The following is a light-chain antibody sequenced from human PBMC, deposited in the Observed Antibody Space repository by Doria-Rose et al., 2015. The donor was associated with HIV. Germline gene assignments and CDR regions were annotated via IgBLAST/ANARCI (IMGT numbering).Light chain of an antibody. CDR2: DAS. J-gene: IGKJ5*01. Sequence: EIVLTQSPGTLSLSPGERATISCRASQRVKSRYLAWYQQKPGQAPMLLIYDASSRATGIPDRFSGSGSGTDLTLTISRLEPEDVAVYYCQQYGTSRGTFGRGTRLEIK. CDR1: QRVKSRY. CDR3: QQYGTSRGT. V-gene: IGKV3-20*01.